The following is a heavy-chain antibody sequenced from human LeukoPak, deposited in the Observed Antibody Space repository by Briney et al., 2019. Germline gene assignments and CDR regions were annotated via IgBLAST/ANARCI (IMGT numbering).Heavy chain of an antibody. CDR3: AHPSRTYYYYAMDV. CDR1: GGTFSSYA. V-gene: IGHV1-69*13. Sequence: GASVTVSCTASGGTFSSYAISWVRQAPGQGLEWMGGIIPIFGTTNYAQKFQGRVTITADESTSTAYMELSSLRSEDTAVYYCAHPSRTYYYYAMDVWGQGTTVTVSS. D-gene: IGHD1-14*01. J-gene: IGHJ6*02. CDR2: IIPIFGTT.